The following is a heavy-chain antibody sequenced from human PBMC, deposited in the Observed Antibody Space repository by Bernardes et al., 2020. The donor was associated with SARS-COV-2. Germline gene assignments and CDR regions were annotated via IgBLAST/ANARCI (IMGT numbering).Heavy chain of an antibody. D-gene: IGHD3-3*01. V-gene: IGHV3-21*06. Sequence: GGSLRLSCAASGFTFSDYSMKWVRQAPGKGLEWVSSISRSGSNIYYAESVKGRFTISRDNANNSLYLQMNSLRAEDTAVYYCARDMSDFGVANRNWYFNLWGRGTLVTVSS. CDR1: GFTFSDYS. J-gene: IGHJ2*01. CDR2: ISRSGSNI. CDR3: ARDMSDFGVANRNWYFNL.